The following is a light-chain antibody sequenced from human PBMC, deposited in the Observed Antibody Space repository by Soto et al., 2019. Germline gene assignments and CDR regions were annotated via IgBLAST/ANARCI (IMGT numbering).Light chain of an antibody. CDR2: DAS. CDR1: QSVSSY. CDR3: QQYNDWPLA. J-gene: IGKJ3*01. Sequence: ETVLTQSPATLSLSPGERATLSCRASQSVSSYLAWYQQKPGQAPRLLIYDASNRATGIPARFSGSGSGTDFTLTIDSLQSEDFAVYYCQQYNDWPLAFGPGTKVDIK. V-gene: IGKV3D-15*01.